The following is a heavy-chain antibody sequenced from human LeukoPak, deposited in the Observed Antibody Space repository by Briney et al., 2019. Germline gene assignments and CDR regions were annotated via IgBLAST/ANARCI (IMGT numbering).Heavy chain of an antibody. D-gene: IGHD5-18*01. J-gene: IGHJ5*02. CDR1: GYTFTSYA. Sequence: ASVKVSCKASGYTFTSYAMHWVRQAPGQRLEWMGWINAGNGNTKYSQKFQSRVTITRDTSASTAYMELSSLRSEDTAVYYCARTPSTPTTYSYGRFDPWGQGTLVTVSS. V-gene: IGHV1-3*01. CDR2: INAGNGNT. CDR3: ARTPSTPTTYSYGRFDP.